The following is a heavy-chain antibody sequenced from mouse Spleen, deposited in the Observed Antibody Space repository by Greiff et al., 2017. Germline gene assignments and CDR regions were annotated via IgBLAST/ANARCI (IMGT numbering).Heavy chain of an antibody. CDR2: IYPGSGST. CDR1: GYTFTDYV. V-gene: IGHV1-77*01. D-gene: IGHD3-1*01. Sequence: VQGVESGPELVKPGASVKMSCKASGYTFTDYVISWVKQRTGQGLEWIGEIYPGSGSTYYNEKFKGKATLTADKSSNTAYMQLSSLTSEDSAVYFCASSGQRGSFDYWGQGTTLTVSS. CDR3: ASSGQRGSFDY. J-gene: IGHJ2*01.